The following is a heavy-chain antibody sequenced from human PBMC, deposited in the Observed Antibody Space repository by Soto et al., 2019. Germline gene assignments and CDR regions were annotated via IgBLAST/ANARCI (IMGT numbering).Heavy chain of an antibody. D-gene: IGHD1-26*01. CDR1: GDSVSSNSAA. Sequence: KQSQTLSLTCAISGDSVSSNSAAWNWIRQSPSRGLEWLGRTYYRSKWYNDYAVSVKSRITINPDTSKNQFSLQRNSVTPEDTAVYYCARDFSVGMLETNIGVSYSGSYRPRYFDLWGRGTLVTVSS. CDR2: TYYRSKWYN. CDR3: ARDFSVGMLETNIGVSYSGSYRPRYFDL. J-gene: IGHJ2*01. V-gene: IGHV6-1*01.